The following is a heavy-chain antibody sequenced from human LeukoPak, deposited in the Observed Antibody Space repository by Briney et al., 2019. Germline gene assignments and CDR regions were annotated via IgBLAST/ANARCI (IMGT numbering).Heavy chain of an antibody. CDR1: GFSFSSYA. CDR2: ISGSGGST. J-gene: IGHJ4*02. V-gene: IGHV3-23*01. CDR3: AKDPGLSSYFDY. Sequence: PGGSLRLSCAASGFSFSSYAMSWVRQAPGKGREWDSAISGSGGSTYYADSVKGRFTISRDNSKNTLYLQMNSLRAEDTAVYYCAKDPGLSSYFDYWGQGTLVTVSS.